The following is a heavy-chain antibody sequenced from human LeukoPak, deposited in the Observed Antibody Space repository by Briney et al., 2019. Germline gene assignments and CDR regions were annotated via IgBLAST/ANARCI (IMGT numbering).Heavy chain of an antibody. CDR3: AGLLVGVITTHSGDC. D-gene: IGHD3-22*01. Sequence: PSETLSLTCAVSGGSISSSNWWSWVRQPPGRGLEWIGTIYYNRGTYYNPSLKSRVTISVDTSKNQFSLKLSSVTAADTAMYYCAGLLVGVITTHSGDCWGQGTLVTVSS. V-gene: IGHV4-39*01. CDR1: GGSISSSNW. CDR2: IYYNRGT. J-gene: IGHJ4*02.